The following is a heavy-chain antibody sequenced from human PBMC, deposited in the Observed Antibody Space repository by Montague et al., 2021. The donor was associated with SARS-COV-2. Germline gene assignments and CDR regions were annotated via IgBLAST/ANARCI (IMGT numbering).Heavy chain of an antibody. D-gene: IGHD3-3*01. CDR1: GGSISSSSYY. CDR3: ASLPRITIFGVVIHFDY. V-gene: IGHV4-39*01. CDR2: IYYSGST. J-gene: IGHJ4*02. Sequence: SETLSLTCTVSGGSISSSSYYWGWIRQPPGKGLEWIGSIYYSGSTXYNPSLKSRVTISVDTTKNQFSLKLSSVTAADTAVYYCASLPRITIFGVVIHFDYWGQGTLVTVSS.